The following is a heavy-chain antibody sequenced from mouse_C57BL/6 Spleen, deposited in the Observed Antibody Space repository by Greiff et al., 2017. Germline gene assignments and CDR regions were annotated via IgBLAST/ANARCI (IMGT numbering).Heavy chain of an antibody. J-gene: IGHJ1*03. CDR2: IDPEDGET. CDR3: ARSYYSNLGYFDV. V-gene: IGHV14-2*01. Sequence: VHVKQSGAELVKPGASVKLSCTASGFNIKDYYMHWVKQRTEQGLEWIGRIDPEDGETKYAPKFQGKATITADTSSNTAYLQLSSLTSEDTAVYYCARSYYSNLGYFDVWGTGTTVTVSS. D-gene: IGHD2-5*01. CDR1: GFNIKDYY.